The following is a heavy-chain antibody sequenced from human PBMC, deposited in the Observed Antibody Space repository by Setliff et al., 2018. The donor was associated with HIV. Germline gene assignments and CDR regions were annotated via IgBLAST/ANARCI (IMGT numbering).Heavy chain of an antibody. CDR1: GYMILGYK. D-gene: IGHD6-6*01. J-gene: IGHJ3*01. CDR3: SRPRVFDSFDV. CDR2: ISPNNGAA. Sequence: ASVKVSCKAIGYMILGYKMNWVRQAPGQGLEWIGRISPNNGAAEYAPKFQGRVSMTLDTSISTAYLEIPRLTSDDAAVYFCSRPRVFDSFDVWGQGTKVTVSS. V-gene: IGHV1-2*06.